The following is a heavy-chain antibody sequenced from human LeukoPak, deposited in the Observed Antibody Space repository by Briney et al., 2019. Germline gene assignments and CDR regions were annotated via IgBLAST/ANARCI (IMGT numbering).Heavy chain of an antibody. CDR2: SSDGSIT. V-gene: IGHV3-74*01. CDR3: TRDHRNYMFDY. CDR1: GFTFSSHW. Sequence: GGSLRLSCAASGFTFSSHWMHWVRQVPGKGLVWVSLSSDGSITTYADSVKGRFTISRDNAKNTVFLQMNSLRVEDTAVSFCTRDHRNYMFDYWGQGTLVTVSS. D-gene: IGHD5-24*01. J-gene: IGHJ4*02.